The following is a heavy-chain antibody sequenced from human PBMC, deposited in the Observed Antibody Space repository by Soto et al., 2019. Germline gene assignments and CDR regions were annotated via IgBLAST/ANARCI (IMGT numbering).Heavy chain of an antibody. CDR3: AIEEYDYYYGMEV. CDR1: GFTFITYG. D-gene: IGHD6-6*01. CDR2: ISSDGSNK. J-gene: IGHJ6*02. Sequence: GGSLRLSCAASGFTFITYGMHWVRQAPGKGPEWVAVISSDGSNKYYADSVKGRFTISRDNSKNTLYLQMNSLRAEDTAVYYCAIEEYDYYYGMEVWGQGTTVTVSS. V-gene: IGHV3-30*03.